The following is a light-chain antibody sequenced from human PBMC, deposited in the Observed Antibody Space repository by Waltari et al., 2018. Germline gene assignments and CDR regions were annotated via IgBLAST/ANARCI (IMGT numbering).Light chain of an antibody. CDR1: QSVSSSY. J-gene: IGKJ1*01. Sequence: EIVLTQSPGTLSLSPGERATLSCRASQSVSSSYLAWYQQKPGQAPRLLIYGASSRATGIPDRFSGSGSGTDFTLTISRLEPEDFAVYYCQHSVTFGQGTKVEIK. CDR3: QHSVT. V-gene: IGKV3-20*01. CDR2: GAS.